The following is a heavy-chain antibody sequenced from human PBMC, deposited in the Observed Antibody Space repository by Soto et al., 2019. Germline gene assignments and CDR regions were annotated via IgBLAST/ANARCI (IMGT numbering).Heavy chain of an antibody. CDR2: IYYSGST. J-gene: IGHJ4*02. V-gene: IGHV4-59*08. CDR1: GGSISGYY. D-gene: IGHD2-21*01. CDR3: VRGNSLFDY. Sequence: SETLSLTCSVSGGSISGYYWSWIRQPPGKGLEWIGNIYYSGSTNYNPSLKSRVTISVDTSKNQFSLKLSSVTAADTAVFYCVRGNSLFDYWGLGTLVTVSS.